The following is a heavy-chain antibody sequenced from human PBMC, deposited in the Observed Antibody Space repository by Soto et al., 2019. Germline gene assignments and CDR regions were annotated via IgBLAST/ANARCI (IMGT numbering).Heavy chain of an antibody. D-gene: IGHD4-17*01. CDR2: IIPIFGTT. CDR3: ATENTVTTSIGY. CDR1: GGTFSSYA. J-gene: IGHJ4*02. V-gene: IGHV1-69*13. Sequence: GASVKVSCKASGGTFSSYAVNWVRQAPGQGLEWMGGIIPIFGTTNYAQKFQGRVTITADESSSTAYMELSSLRSEDTAVYYCATENTVTTSIGYWGQGTLVTVSS.